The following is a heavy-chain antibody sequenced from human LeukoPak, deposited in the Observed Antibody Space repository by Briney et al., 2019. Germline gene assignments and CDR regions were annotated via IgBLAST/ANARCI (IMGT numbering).Heavy chain of an antibody. CDR3: ARLGGGSGLDS. CDR2: IYSGGSA. J-gene: IGHJ4*02. D-gene: IGHD6-19*01. Sequence: SETLSLTCTVSGGSISGYYWSWIRQPPGMGLEWIGNIYSGGSANYNPTLKSRVTISVDTSKNHFSLKMTSMTAADTAVYYCARLGGGSGLDSWGQGTLVTVPS. CDR1: GGSISGYY. V-gene: IGHV4-59*01.